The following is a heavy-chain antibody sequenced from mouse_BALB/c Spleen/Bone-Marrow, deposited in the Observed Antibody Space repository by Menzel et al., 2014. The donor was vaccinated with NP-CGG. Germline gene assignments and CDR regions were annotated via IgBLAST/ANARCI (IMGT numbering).Heavy chain of an antibody. CDR3: ARYYHGSSYFDY. CDR1: GFNIKDTY. D-gene: IGHD1-1*01. CDR2: IDPANGNT. V-gene: IGHV14-3*02. J-gene: IGHJ2*01. Sequence: VQLQQSGAELVKPGASVKLSCTASGFNIKDTYMHWVKQRPEQGLEWIGRIDPANGNTKYDPKFQGKATITADTSSNTAYLQLSSLTSEDTAVYYGARYYHGSSYFDYWGQGTTLTVSS.